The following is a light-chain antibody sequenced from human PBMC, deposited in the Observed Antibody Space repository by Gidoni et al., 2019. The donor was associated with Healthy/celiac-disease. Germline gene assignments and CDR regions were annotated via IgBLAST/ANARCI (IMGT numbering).Light chain of an antibody. CDR3: QQYGSSPLT. V-gene: IGKV3-20*01. Sequence: EIGLTQSPGPLSLSPGERATRSCRASQSVSISYLAWYQQKPGQAPRLLIYGASSRATGIPDRFSGSGSGTDFTLTISRLEPEDFAVYYCQQYGSSPLTFGGGTKVEIK. J-gene: IGKJ4*01. CDR1: QSVSISY. CDR2: GAS.